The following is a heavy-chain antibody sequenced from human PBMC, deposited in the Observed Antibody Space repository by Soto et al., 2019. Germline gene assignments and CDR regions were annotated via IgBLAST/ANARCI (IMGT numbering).Heavy chain of an antibody. Sequence: LRLSCAASGFTFSSYGMHWVRQTPGKGLEWVAVISYDGSNKYYADSVKGRFTISRDNSKNTLYLQMNSLRAEDTAVYHCAKDRGGSNPNNWFDPWGQGTLVTVSS. CDR1: GFTFSSYG. CDR2: ISYDGSNK. D-gene: IGHD1-26*01. CDR3: AKDRGGSNPNNWFDP. V-gene: IGHV3-30*18. J-gene: IGHJ5*02.